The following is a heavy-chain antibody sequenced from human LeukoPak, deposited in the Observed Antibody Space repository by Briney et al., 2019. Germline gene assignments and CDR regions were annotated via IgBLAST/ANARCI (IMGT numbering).Heavy chain of an antibody. J-gene: IGHJ4*02. D-gene: IGHD6-13*01. CDR1: GGSIRLYY. CDR3: ARQRPHIAAAGTLDY. CDR2: IYCSGST. Sequence: PSETLSLTCTVSGGSIRLYYWSWIRQSPGKGLEWIGYIYCSGSTNYNPSLKSRVTISVDTSKNQFSLKLSSVTAADTAVYYCARQRPHIAAAGTLDYWGQGTLVTVSS. V-gene: IGHV4-59*08.